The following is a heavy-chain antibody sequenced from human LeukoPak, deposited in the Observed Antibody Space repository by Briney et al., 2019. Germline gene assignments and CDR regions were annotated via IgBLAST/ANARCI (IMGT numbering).Heavy chain of an antibody. CDR1: GGSISSYY. Sequence: SETLSLTCTVSGGSISSYYWSWIRQPPGKGLEWIGYIYYSGSTNYNPSLKSRVTISVDTSKNQFSLKLSSVTAADTAVYYCAIAIVGATWGAFDIWGQGTMVTVSS. CDR2: IYYSGST. J-gene: IGHJ3*02. CDR3: AIAIVGATWGAFDI. V-gene: IGHV4-59*08. D-gene: IGHD1-26*01.